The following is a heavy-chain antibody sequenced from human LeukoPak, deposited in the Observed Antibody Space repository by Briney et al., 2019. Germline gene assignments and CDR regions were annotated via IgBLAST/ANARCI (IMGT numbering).Heavy chain of an antibody. CDR3: ARTDFWSGYYDY. D-gene: IGHD3-3*01. Sequence: SETLSLTCTVSGGSISSGDYYWSWIRQPPGKGLEWIGYIYYSGSTYYNPSLKSRVTISVDTSKNQFCLKLSSVTAADTAVYYCARTDFWSGYYDYWGQGTLVTVSS. CDR2: IYYSGST. V-gene: IGHV4-30-4*08. CDR1: GGSISSGDYY. J-gene: IGHJ4*02.